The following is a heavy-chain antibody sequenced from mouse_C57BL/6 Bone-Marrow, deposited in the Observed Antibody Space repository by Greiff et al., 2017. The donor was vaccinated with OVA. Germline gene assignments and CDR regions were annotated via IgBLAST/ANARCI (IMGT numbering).Heavy chain of an antibody. CDR2: IYPGGGYT. V-gene: IGHV1-63*01. CDR3: ARKDWSYYYAMDY. Sequence: QVQLQKSGAELVRPGTSVKMSCKASGYTFTNYWIGWAKQRPGHGLEWIGDIYPGGGYTNYNEKFKGKATLTADKSSSTAYMQFSSLTSEDSAIYYCARKDWSYYYAMDYWGQGTSVTVSS. J-gene: IGHJ4*01. D-gene: IGHD4-1*01. CDR1: GYTFTNYW.